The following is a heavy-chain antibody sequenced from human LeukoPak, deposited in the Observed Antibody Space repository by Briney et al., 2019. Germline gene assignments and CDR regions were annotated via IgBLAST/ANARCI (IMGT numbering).Heavy chain of an antibody. CDR3: ARAWIQLWSEPSAFDI. CDR2: ISSSSSYI. Sequence: GGSLRTSSAASGFTFSSYSMNWVRQAPGKGLEWVSSISSSSSYIYYADSVKGRFTISRDNAKNSLYLQMNSLRAEDTAVYYCARAWIQLWSEPSAFDIWGQGTMVTVSS. V-gene: IGHV3-21*01. J-gene: IGHJ3*02. D-gene: IGHD5-18*01. CDR1: GFTFSSYS.